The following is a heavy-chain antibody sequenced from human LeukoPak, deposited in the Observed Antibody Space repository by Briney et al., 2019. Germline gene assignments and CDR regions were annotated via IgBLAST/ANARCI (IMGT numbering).Heavy chain of an antibody. D-gene: IGHD3-10*01. Sequence: GGSLRLSCSASGFTFSSYAMHWVRQAPGKGLEYVSAISSNGGSTYYADSVKGRFTISRDNSKNTLYLQMSSLRAEDTAVYYCASERVYGSGSPLPDYWGQGTLVTVSS. CDR1: GFTFSSYA. V-gene: IGHV3-64D*06. CDR3: ASERVYGSGSPLPDY. J-gene: IGHJ4*02. CDR2: ISSNGGST.